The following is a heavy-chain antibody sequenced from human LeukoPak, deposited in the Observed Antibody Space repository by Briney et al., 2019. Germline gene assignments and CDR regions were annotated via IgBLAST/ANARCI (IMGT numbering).Heavy chain of an antibody. D-gene: IGHD2-15*01. V-gene: IGHV4-34*01. CDR2: INHSGIT. Sequence: SETLSLTCAVYGRSFSGYYWTWIRQTPGKGLEWIGEINHSGITDYNPSLRSRVTISVDTSKNQFSLKLSSVTAADTAIYYCARAVIVVAAATQRNWFNPWGQGTLVTVSS. J-gene: IGHJ5*02. CDR1: GRSFSGYY. CDR3: ARAVIVVAAATQRNWFNP.